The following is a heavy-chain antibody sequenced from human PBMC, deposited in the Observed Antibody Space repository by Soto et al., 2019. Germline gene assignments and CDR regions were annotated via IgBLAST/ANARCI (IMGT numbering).Heavy chain of an antibody. CDR3: ARESDIVVVISAGVGD. Sequence: EVRLLESGGGLIQPGGSLRLSCAASGFTFSNYDMSWVRQAPGKGLEWVSDISGSSASTYYADSVMGRFTISRDNSKNTLYLQMNSLRAEDTALYYCARESDIVVVISAGVGDWGQGTMVIVSS. J-gene: IGHJ4*01. V-gene: IGHV3-23*01. CDR2: ISGSSAST. CDR1: GFTFSNYD. D-gene: IGHD2-2*01.